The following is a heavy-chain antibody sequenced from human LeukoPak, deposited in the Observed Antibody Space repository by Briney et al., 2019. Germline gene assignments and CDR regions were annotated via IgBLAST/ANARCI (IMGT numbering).Heavy chain of an antibody. D-gene: IGHD6-6*01. J-gene: IGHJ6*03. CDR3: ARDQEDVDSSSSGDYYYYYYMDV. Sequence: ASVTVSCKASGYTFTSYYMHWVRQAPGQGLEWMGIINPSGGSTSYAQKFQGRVTMTRDTSTSTVYMELSSLRSEDTAVYYCARDQEDVDSSSSGDYYYYYYMDVWGKGTTVTVSS. CDR2: INPSGGST. CDR1: GYTFTSYY. V-gene: IGHV1-46*03.